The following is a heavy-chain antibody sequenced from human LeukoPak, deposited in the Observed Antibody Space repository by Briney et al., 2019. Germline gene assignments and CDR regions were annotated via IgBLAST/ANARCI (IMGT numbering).Heavy chain of an antibody. Sequence: SETLSLTCAVYGGSFSGYYWSWIRQPPGKGLEWIGEINHSGSTNYNPSLKSRVTISVDTSKNLFSLKLSSVTAADTAVYYCARRLGSSWYGPSPYYFDYWGQGTLVTVSS. CDR2: INHSGST. V-gene: IGHV4-34*01. CDR1: GGSFSGYY. D-gene: IGHD6-13*01. J-gene: IGHJ4*02. CDR3: ARRLGSSWYGPSPYYFDY.